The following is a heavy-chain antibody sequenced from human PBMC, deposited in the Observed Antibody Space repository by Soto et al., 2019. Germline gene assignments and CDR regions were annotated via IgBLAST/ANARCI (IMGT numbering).Heavy chain of an antibody. CDR2: IIPIFGTA. J-gene: IGHJ3*02. V-gene: IGHV1-69*13. CDR1: GGTFSSYA. Sequence: EASVKVSCKASGGTFSSYAISWVRQAPGQGLEWMGGIIPIFGTANYAQKFQGRVTITADESTSTAYMELSSLRSEDTAVYYCATGGRIAVAGPYDAFDIWGQGTMVTVSS. CDR3: ATGGRIAVAGPYDAFDI. D-gene: IGHD6-19*01.